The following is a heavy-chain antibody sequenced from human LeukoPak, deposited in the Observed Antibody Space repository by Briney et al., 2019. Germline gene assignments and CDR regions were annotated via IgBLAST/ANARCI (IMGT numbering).Heavy chain of an antibody. CDR1: GFTFSRYT. D-gene: IGHD5-12*01. CDR2: ISGGSGSSSYI. CDR3: ARASGGVSGYDLYYLDY. J-gene: IGHJ4*02. Sequence: GGSLRLSCAVSGFTFSRYTMNWVRRVPGKGLEWVSCISGGSGSSSYIYYADSVKGRFTISRDNAKNSLYLQMSSLRAEDTAVYYCARASGGVSGYDLYYLDYWGQGTLVTVSS. V-gene: IGHV3-21*01.